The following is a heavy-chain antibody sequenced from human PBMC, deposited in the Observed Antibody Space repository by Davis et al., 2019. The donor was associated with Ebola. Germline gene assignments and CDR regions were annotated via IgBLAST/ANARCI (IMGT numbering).Heavy chain of an antibody. CDR3: ARALLWFGEDWFDP. J-gene: IGHJ5*02. V-gene: IGHV5-51*01. CDR1: GYSFFSYW. CDR2: INPGDSET. Sequence: GESLKISCTGSGYSFFSYWIGWVRQMPGKGLEWMGIINPGDSETRYSTSFQGQVTISADKSLRTAYLQWRSLKASDTAMYYCARALLWFGEDWFDPWGQGTLVTVSS. D-gene: IGHD3-10*01.